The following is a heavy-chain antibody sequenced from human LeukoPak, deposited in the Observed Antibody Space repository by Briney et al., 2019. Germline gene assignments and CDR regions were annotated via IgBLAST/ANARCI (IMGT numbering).Heavy chain of an antibody. Sequence: PSETLSLTCTVSGGSISSGSYYWSWIRQHPGKGLEWIGYIYYSGSTYYNPPLKSRVTISVDTSKNQFSLKLSSVTAADTAVYYCARVPHNYYDSSGYYEYFQHWGQGTLVTVSS. CDR1: GGSISSGSYY. J-gene: IGHJ1*01. V-gene: IGHV4-31*03. CDR2: IYYSGST. CDR3: ARVPHNYYDSSGYYEYFQH. D-gene: IGHD3-22*01.